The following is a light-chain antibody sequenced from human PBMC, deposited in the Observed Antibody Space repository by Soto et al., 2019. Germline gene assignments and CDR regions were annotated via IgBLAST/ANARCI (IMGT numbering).Light chain of an antibody. V-gene: IGLV1-44*01. Sequence: QSVLAQPPSASGTPGQRVTISCSGSNSNIGRNDVTWYQQVPGTAPQCLINSNDQRPSGVPDRISGSRSGTSASLAISGLQSGDEAEYYCAAWDDTLRARVFGGGTKLTVL. CDR1: NSNIGRND. J-gene: IGLJ2*01. CDR3: AAWDDTLRARV. CDR2: SND.